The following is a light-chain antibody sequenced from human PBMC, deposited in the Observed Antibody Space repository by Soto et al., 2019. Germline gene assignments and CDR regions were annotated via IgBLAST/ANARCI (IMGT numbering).Light chain of an antibody. CDR2: EVT. V-gene: IGLV2-8*01. J-gene: IGLJ3*02. Sequence: QSVLTQPPSASGSPGQSVTISCTGTSSDVGAYKYVSWYQQYPGKAPKLMIYEVTKRPSGVPDRFSGSKSGNTAYLTVSGLHAEDEADYYCTSYVGNDIWVFGGGTKLTVL. CDR3: TSYVGNDIWV. CDR1: SSDVGAYKY.